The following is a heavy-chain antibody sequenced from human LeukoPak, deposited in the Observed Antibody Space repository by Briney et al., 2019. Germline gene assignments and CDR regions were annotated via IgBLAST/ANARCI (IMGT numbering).Heavy chain of an antibody. CDR3: ARGSITMIRGVIGY. J-gene: IGHJ4*02. CDR1: GGSFSGYY. V-gene: IGHV4-34*01. Sequence: PSETLSLTCAVYGGSFSGYYWSWIRQPPGKGLEWIGEINHSGSTNYNPSLKSRVTISVDTSKNQFSLKLSSVTAADTAVYYCARGSITMIRGVIGYWGQGTLVTVSS. D-gene: IGHD3-10*01. CDR2: INHSGST.